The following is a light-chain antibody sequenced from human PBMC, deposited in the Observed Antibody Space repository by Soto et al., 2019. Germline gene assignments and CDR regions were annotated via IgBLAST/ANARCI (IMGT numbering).Light chain of an antibody. V-gene: IGKV3-15*01. Sequence: EIVLTQSPATLSVSPGERATLSCRASQSISSLLAWYQHKPGQAPRLLIYSASTRASGIPARFSGIGSGASFTLTIRSLQSEDFTVYYCKQYYDWPITFGKGTRLHIK. CDR2: SAS. CDR3: KQYYDWPIT. CDR1: QSISSL. J-gene: IGKJ5*01.